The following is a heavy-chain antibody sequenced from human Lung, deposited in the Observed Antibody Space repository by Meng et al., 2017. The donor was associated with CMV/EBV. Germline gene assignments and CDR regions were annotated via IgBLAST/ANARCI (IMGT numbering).Heavy chain of an antibody. V-gene: IGHV1-69*10. CDR1: GGTFSKYA. J-gene: IGHJ6*02. CDR2: IIPMIDKA. Sequence: SVXVSXXASGGTFSKYAFSRVRQAPGQGLEWMGGIIPMIDKAHYAQKFQGVVTITADKSTSTAYMELSSLKSDDTAVYYCASALVRTVTTYYYYLYGLDVWGQGTTVTVSS. D-gene: IGHD3-10*01. CDR3: ASALVRTVTTYYYYLYGLDV.